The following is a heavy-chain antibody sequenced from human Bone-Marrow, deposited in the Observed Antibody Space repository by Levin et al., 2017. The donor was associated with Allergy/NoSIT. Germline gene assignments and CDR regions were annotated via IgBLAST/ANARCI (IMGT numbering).Heavy chain of an antibody. Sequence: SGGSLRLSCAASGFTFSNFGMHWVRQAPGKGLDWVAVISSDGHKKYYADSVEGRFTISRDNSRNTLYLEMNSLRTEDTAIYYCAKAPYSYDQFDFWGQGTLVTVSS. CDR3: AKAPYSYDQFDF. CDR1: GFTFSNFG. CDR2: ISSDGHKK. J-gene: IGHJ4*02. D-gene: IGHD5-18*01. V-gene: IGHV3-30*18.